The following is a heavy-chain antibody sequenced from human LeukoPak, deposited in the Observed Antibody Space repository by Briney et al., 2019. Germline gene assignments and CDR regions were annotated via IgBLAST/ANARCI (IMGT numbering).Heavy chain of an antibody. J-gene: IGHJ6*03. CDR2: IKEDESEK. CDR1: GFIFSSYW. CDR3: GRCYYYYYMDV. Sequence: GGSLRLSCAASGFIFSSYWMTWVRQAPGGGLEWVANIKEDESEKNYVDSVKGRFTISRDNAKNSLYLQMNSLRAEDTAVYYCGRCYYYYYMDVWGKGTTVTVSS. V-gene: IGHV3-7*03.